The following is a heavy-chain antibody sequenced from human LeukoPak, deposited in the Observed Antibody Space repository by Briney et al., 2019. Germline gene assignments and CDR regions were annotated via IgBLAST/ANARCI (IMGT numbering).Heavy chain of an antibody. CDR2: INGDGSGT. D-gene: IGHD3-22*01. V-gene: IGHV3-74*01. Sequence: GGSLRLSCAASGFTFSRYWMHWVRQAPGKGLVWLSRINGDGSGTTYADSVKGRFTISRDNAKDSLYLQMNSLRAKDTALYYCARDYYDSSGSSWFDPWGQGTLVTVSS. CDR1: GFTFSRYW. J-gene: IGHJ5*02. CDR3: ARDYYDSSGSSWFDP.